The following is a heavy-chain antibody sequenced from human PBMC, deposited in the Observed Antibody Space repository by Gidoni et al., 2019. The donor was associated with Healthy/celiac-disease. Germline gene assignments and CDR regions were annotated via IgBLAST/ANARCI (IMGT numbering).Heavy chain of an antibody. J-gene: IGHJ3*02. D-gene: IGHD2-15*01. Sequence: QLQLQESGPGLVKPSETLSITCTVSGGSIRSSSYYWGWIRQPPGKGLEWIGSIYYRGSTYYNPSLKSRVTISVDTSKNQFSLKLSSVTAADTAVYYCARLPIVVVVAASFSQDAFDIWGQGTMVTVSS. CDR3: ARLPIVVVVAASFSQDAFDI. CDR2: IYYRGST. CDR1: GGSIRSSSYY. V-gene: IGHV4-39*01.